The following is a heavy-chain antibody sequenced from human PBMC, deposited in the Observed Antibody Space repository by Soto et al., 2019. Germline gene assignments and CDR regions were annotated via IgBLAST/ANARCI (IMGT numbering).Heavy chain of an antibody. CDR1: GFTFTSYG. D-gene: IGHD6-6*01. V-gene: IGHV3-30*18. Sequence: PGGSLRLSCAASGFTFTSYGMHWVRQAPGKGLEWVAVILYDGSNKYYADSVKGRFTISRDNSKNTLYLQMNSLRAEDTAVYYCAKDRGMAARTARIDYWGQGTLVTVSS. CDR3: AKDRGMAARTARIDY. J-gene: IGHJ4*02. CDR2: ILYDGSNK.